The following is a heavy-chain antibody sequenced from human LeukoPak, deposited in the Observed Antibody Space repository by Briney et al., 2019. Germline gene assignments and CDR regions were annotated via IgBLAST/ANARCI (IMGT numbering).Heavy chain of an antibody. Sequence: GRSLRLSCAASGFTFSSYGMHWVRQAPGKGLEWVAVIWYDGSNKYYADSVKGRFTISRDNSKNTLYLQMNSLRAEDTAVYYCARDLGLLWLGEFAKFDPWGQGTLVTVSS. D-gene: IGHD3-10*01. CDR2: IWYDGSNK. V-gene: IGHV3-33*01. CDR3: ARDLGLLWLGEFAKFDP. CDR1: GFTFSSYG. J-gene: IGHJ5*02.